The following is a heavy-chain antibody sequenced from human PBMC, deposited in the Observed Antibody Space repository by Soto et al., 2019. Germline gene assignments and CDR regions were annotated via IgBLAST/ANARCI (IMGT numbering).Heavy chain of an antibody. V-gene: IGHV3-7*01. D-gene: IGHD5-12*01. CDR3: ARGGSYYYMDV. CDR1: GFTFSSYW. J-gene: IGHJ6*03. Sequence: EVQLVESGGGLVQPGGSLRLSCAASGFTFSSYWMAWVRQAPGKGLEWVANIKQDGSEKYYVDSVKGRFTISRDNAKNSLYLQMNSLRAEDTSVYYCARGGSYYYMDVWGKGTTVTVSS. CDR2: IKQDGSEK.